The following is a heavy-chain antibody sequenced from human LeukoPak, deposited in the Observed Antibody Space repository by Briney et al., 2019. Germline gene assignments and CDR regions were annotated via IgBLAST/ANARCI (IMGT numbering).Heavy chain of an antibody. CDR3: ARDQEGFDY. CDR2: IYPRDGST. V-gene: IGHV1-46*01. CDR1: GYTFTSNY. Sequence: ASVKVSCEASGYTFTSNYIHWVRQAPGQGLEWIGMIYPRDGSTSYAQKFQGRVTVTRDTSTSTVHMELSGLRSEDTAVYYRARDQEGFDYWGQGTLVTVSS. J-gene: IGHJ4*02.